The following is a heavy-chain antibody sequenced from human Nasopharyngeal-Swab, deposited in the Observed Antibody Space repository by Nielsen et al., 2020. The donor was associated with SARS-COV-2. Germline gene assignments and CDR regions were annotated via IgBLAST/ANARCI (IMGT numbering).Heavy chain of an antibody. V-gene: IGHV1-69*13. CDR1: GGTFSSYA. CDR2: IIPIFGTA. J-gene: IGHJ6*02. CDR3: ARAGYCSSTSCYEGHYYYYYGMDV. Sequence: SVKVSCKASGGTFSSYAIIWVRQAPGQGLEWMGGIIPIFGTANYAQKFQGRVTITADESTSTAYMELSSLRSEDTAVYYCARAGYCSSTSCYEGHYYYYYGMDVWGQGTTVTVSS. D-gene: IGHD2-2*01.